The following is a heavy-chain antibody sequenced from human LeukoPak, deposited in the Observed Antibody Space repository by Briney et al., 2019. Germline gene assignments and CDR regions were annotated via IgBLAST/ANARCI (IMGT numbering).Heavy chain of an antibody. CDR3: ATGEYQLPYYYYGMDV. V-gene: IGHV1-69*13. D-gene: IGHD2-2*01. CDR2: IIPIFGTA. J-gene: IGHJ6*04. Sequence: ASVKVSCKASGGTFSSYAISWVRQAPGQGLEWMGGIIPIFGTANYAQKFQGRVTITADESTSTAYMELSSLRSEDMAVYYCATGEYQLPYYYYGMDVWGKGTTVTVSS. CDR1: GGTFSSYA.